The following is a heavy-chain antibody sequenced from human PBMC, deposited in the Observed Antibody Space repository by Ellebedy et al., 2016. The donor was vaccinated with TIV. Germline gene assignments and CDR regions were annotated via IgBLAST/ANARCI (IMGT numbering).Heavy chain of an antibody. V-gene: IGHV3-7*03. CDR1: GFNYGIYY. D-gene: IGHD1-14*01. CDR3: VRDPEYGAIDY. CDR2: INPGGSQK. J-gene: IGHJ4*02. Sequence: PGGSLRLSCAASGFNYGIYYMAWVRQAPEKGLEWVAIINPGGSQKSSVDSVRDRFTISRDNARNSLFLQMNSLRVEDTAVYFCVRDPEYGAIDYWGQGTLVIVSS.